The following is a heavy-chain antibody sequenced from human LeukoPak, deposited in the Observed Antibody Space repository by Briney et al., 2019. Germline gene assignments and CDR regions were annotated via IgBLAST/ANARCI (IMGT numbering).Heavy chain of an antibody. D-gene: IGHD3-22*01. CDR1: GFTFSSYS. CDR2: ISSSSSYI. V-gene: IGHV3-21*01. Sequence: GGSLRLSCAASGFTFSSYSMTWVRQAPGKGLEWVSSISSSSSYIYYADSVKGRFTISRDNAKNSLYLQMNSLRAEDTAVYYCARQNIHDSCGYYSDYWGQGTLVTVSS. J-gene: IGHJ4*02. CDR3: ARQNIHDSCGYYSDY.